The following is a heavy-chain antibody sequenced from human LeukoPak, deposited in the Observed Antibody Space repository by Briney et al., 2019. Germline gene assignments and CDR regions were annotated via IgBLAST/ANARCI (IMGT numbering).Heavy chain of an antibody. CDR2: ISWNSGSI. D-gene: IGHD1-14*01. CDR3: AKAYIPPPGGLRNGMDV. V-gene: IGHV3-9*01. Sequence: PGRSLRLSCAASGFTFDDYAMPWVRQAPGKGLEWVSGISWNSGSIGYADSVKGRFTISRDNAKNSLYLQMNSLRAEDTAVYYCAKAYIPPPGGLRNGMDVWGQGTTVTVSS. CDR1: GFTFDDYA. J-gene: IGHJ6*02.